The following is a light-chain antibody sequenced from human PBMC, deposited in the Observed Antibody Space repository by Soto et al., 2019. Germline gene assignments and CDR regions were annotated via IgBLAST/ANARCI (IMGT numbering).Light chain of an antibody. J-gene: IGKJ3*01. CDR2: AAS. CDR1: QSVSSSY. Sequence: ELVLTQSPGTLSLSPGERATLSCRASQSVSSSYLACYQQTPGQAPRLLIYAASSRATGIPDRFSGSGSGTDFTLTIIRLETEDFAVYYCPHYGSSQFTFGPGTKVDIK. CDR3: PHYGSSQFT. V-gene: IGKV3-20*01.